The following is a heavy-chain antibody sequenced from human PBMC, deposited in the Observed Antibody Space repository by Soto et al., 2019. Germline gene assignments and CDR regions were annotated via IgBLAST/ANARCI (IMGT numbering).Heavy chain of an antibody. CDR3: AKGLVGATYYYYYDMDV. CDR1: GFTFDDYT. J-gene: IGHJ6*02. Sequence: EVQLVESGGVVVQPGGSLRLSCAASGFTFDDYTMHWVRQAPGKGLEWVSLISWDGGSTYYADSVKGRFTISRDNSKNSLYLQMNSLRTEDTALYYCAKGLVGATYYYYYDMDVWGQGTTVTVSS. CDR2: ISWDGGST. V-gene: IGHV3-43*01. D-gene: IGHD1-26*01.